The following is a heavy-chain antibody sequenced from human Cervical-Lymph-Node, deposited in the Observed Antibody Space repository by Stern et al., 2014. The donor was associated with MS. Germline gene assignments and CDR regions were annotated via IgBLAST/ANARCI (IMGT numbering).Heavy chain of an antibody. Sequence: EVQLVQSGAEVKKPGESLKISCRTSGYTFSNFWIGWVRQMPGKVLEWMGGIFPADSDNTYSPSFQGQVTISADESISTAYLQWRSLKASDTAMYYCVRRRDSAGYDTFDLWGQGTMLIVSS. J-gene: IGHJ3*01. D-gene: IGHD3-22*01. CDR1: GYTFSNFW. CDR3: VRRRDSAGYDTFDL. V-gene: IGHV5-51*01. CDR2: IFPADSDN.